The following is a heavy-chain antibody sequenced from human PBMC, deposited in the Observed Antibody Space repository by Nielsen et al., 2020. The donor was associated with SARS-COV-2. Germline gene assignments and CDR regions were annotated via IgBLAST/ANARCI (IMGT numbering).Heavy chain of an antibody. J-gene: IGHJ3*02. Sequence: GESLKISCAASGFTFSSYGMHWLRQAPGKGLEWVAVIWYDGSNKYYADSVKGRFTISRDNSKNTLYLQMNSLRAEDTAVYYCARELLGIRAFDIWGQGTMVTVSS. CDR1: GFTFSSYG. CDR3: ARELLGIRAFDI. D-gene: IGHD7-27*01. V-gene: IGHV3-33*01. CDR2: IWYDGSNK.